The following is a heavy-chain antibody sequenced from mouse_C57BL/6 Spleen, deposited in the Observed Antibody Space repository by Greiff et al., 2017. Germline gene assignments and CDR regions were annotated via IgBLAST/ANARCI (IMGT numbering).Heavy chain of an antibody. Sequence: EVQVVESGGGLVKPGGSLKLSCAASGFTFSSYAMSWVRQTPEKRLEWVATISDGGSYTYYPDNVKGRFTISRDNAKNNLYLQMSHLKSEDTAMYYCARETFYDYDEADDWGQGTSVTVSS. D-gene: IGHD2-4*01. CDR1: GFTFSSYA. CDR3: ARETFYDYDEADD. CDR2: ISDGGSYT. V-gene: IGHV5-4*01. J-gene: IGHJ4*01.